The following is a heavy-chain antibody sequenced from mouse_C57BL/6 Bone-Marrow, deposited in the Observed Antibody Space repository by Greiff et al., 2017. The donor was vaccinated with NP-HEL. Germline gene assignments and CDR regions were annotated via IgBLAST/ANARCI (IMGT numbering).Heavy chain of an antibody. CDR1: GYTFTGYW. J-gene: IGHJ3*01. CDR3: ASGPTVTPFAY. D-gene: IGHD1-1*01. Sequence: VQLQQSGAELMKPGASVKLSCKATGYTFTGYWIERVKQRPGHGLEWIGEILPGSGSTHYNEKFKGKATLTADTSSNTSYLQLSSLTTEDSAIYYCASGPTVTPFAYWGQGTLVTVSA. CDR2: ILPGSGST. V-gene: IGHV1-9*01.